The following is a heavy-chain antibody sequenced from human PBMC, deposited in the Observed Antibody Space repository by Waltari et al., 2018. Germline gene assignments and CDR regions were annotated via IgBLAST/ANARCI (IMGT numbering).Heavy chain of an antibody. D-gene: IGHD6-13*01. CDR2: IYYSWST. CDR3: ARSSQTPYYFDY. CDR1: GGSISSSSYY. J-gene: IGHJ4*02. V-gene: IGHV4-39*07. Sequence: QLQLQESGPGLVKPSETLSLTCTVSGGSISSSSYYWGWIRQPPGKGLEWIGSIYYSWSTYYNPSLKSRVTISVDTSKNQFSLKLSSVTAADTAVYYCARSSQTPYYFDYWGQGTLVTVSS.